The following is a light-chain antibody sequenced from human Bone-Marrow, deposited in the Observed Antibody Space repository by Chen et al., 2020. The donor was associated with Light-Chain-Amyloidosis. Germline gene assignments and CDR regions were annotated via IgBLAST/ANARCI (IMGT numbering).Light chain of an antibody. J-gene: IGLJ2*01. V-gene: IGLV3-25*03. CDR2: RDT. CDR3: QSADSTGTYEVI. CDR1: DLPKKY. Sequence: SYELTQPPSVSVSPGQTARITCSGDDLPKKYAYWYQQKPGQALVLLIHRDTERPSGISARFSGSSSVTTATLTISGVQAEDEADYHCQSADSTGTYEVIFGGGTKLTVL.